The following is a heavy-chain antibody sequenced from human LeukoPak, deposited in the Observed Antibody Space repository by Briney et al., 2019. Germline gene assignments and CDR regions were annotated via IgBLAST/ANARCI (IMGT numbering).Heavy chain of an antibody. CDR2: ISGSGGST. V-gene: IGHV3-23*01. Sequence: GGSLRLSCAASGFTFSSYAMSWVRQAPGKGLEWVSAISGSGGSTYYADSVKGRFTISRDNSKNTLYLQMNSLRAEDTAVYYCAKDQRELLWFGELFFDYWGQGTPVTVSS. CDR1: GFTFSSYA. D-gene: IGHD3-10*01. J-gene: IGHJ4*02. CDR3: AKDQRELLWFGELFFDY.